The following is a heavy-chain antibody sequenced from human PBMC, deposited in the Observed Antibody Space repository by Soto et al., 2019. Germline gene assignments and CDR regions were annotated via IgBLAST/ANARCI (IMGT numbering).Heavy chain of an antibody. V-gene: IGHV4-4*02. CDR3: ARVSVAGTRFDY. D-gene: IGHD6-19*01. CDR2: MHYSGST. Sequence: SETLSLTCSVSGDSISNNKWWSWVRQPPGKGLDWIGEMHYSGSTTYNPSLKSRVTISVDTSKNQFSLKLSSVTAADTAVYYCARVSVAGTRFDYWGQGTLVTVSS. J-gene: IGHJ4*02. CDR1: GDSISNNKW.